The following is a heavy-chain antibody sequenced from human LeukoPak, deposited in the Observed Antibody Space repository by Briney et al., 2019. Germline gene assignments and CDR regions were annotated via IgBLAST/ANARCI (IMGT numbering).Heavy chain of an antibody. J-gene: IGHJ4*02. Sequence: GASLRLSCAASGFTFSSYAMSWVRQAPGKGLEWVSAISGSGGSTYYADSVKGRFTISRDNSKNTLYLQMNSLRAEDMAVYYCVRGSLYKYYFDYWGQGTLVTVSS. V-gene: IGHV3-23*01. CDR3: VRGSLYKYYFDY. CDR1: GFTFSSYA. CDR2: ISGSGGST. D-gene: IGHD3-10*01.